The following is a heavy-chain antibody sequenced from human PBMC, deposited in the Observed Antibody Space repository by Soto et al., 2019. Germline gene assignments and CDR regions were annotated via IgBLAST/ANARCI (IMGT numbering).Heavy chain of an antibody. Sequence: ASVKGSCKASGYTFTSYGISWVRQAPGQRLEWMGWINAGNGNTKYSQKFQGRVTITRDTSASTAYMELSSLRSEDTAVYYCARAHYDILTGTPPYYYYYMDVWGKGTTVTVSS. V-gene: IGHV1-3*01. D-gene: IGHD3-9*01. J-gene: IGHJ6*03. CDR1: GYTFTSYG. CDR3: ARAHYDILTGTPPYYYYYMDV. CDR2: INAGNGNT.